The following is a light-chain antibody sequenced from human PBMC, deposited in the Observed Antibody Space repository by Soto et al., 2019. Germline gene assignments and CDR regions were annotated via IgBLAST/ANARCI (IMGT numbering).Light chain of an antibody. J-gene: IGLJ3*02. CDR3: NSYTNSDTRV. Sequence: QSVLTQPASVSGSPGQSITISCTGTRSDVGGYNYVSWYQQHSGKAPKLMIYDVSNRPSGVSNRFSGSKSGNTASLTISGLQVEDEADYYCNSYTNSDTRVFGGGTKLTVL. V-gene: IGLV2-14*03. CDR1: RSDVGGYNY. CDR2: DVS.